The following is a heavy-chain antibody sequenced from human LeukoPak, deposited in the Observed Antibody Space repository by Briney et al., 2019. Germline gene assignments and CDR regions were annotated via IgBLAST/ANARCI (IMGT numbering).Heavy chain of an antibody. CDR1: GGSISSYY. CDR3: ARGTGAVIAHYYYYYGMDV. D-gene: IGHD6-13*01. J-gene: IGHJ6*02. V-gene: IGHV4-59*08. CDR2: IYYSGST. Sequence: SETLSLTCTVSGGSISSYYWSWIRQPPGKGLEWIGYIYYSGSTNYNPSLKSRVTTSVDTSKNQFSLKLSSVTAADTAVYYCARGTGAVIAHYYYYYGMDVWGQGTTVTVSS.